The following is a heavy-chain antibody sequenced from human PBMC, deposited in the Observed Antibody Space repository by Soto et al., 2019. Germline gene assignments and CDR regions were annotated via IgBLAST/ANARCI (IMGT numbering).Heavy chain of an antibody. D-gene: IGHD3-10*01. CDR2: ISYDGSNK. J-gene: IGHJ6*02. V-gene: IGHV3-30*18. Sequence: WSLRLSCAASGFTFSSYGMHWVRQAPGKGLEWVAVISYDGSNKYYADSVKGRFTISRDNSKNTLYLQMNSLRAEDTAVYYCAKDLGGEVTMVRGVAWYYYYGMDVWGQGTTVTVSS. CDR1: GFTFSSYG. CDR3: AKDLGGEVTMVRGVAWYYYYGMDV.